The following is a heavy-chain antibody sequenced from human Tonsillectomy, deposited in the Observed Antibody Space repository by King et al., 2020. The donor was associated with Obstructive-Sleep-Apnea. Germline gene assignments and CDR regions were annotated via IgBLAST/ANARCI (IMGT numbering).Heavy chain of an antibody. CDR3: ATGPPAHYFDY. CDR2: IYYSGST. V-gene: IGHV4-39*07. D-gene: IGHD1-1*01. Sequence: QLQESGPGLVKPSETLSLTCTVSGGSISSSSYYWGWIRQPPGKGLEWIGSIYYSGSTYYNPSLKSRVTISVDTSKNQFSLKLSSVTAADTAVYYCATGPPAHYFDYWGQGTLVTVSS. CDR1: GGSISSSSYY. J-gene: IGHJ4*02.